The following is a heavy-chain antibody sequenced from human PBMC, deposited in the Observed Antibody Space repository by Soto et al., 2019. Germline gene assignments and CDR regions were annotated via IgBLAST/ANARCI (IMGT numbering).Heavy chain of an antibody. CDR1: GGSVSSGTYY. CDR2: IHYSGGT. D-gene: IGHD5-12*01. V-gene: IGHV4-61*01. J-gene: IGHJ6*02. Sequence: QVQLQESGPGLVKPAETLSLTCTVSGGSVSSGTYYWSWIRQPPGKGLEWIGYIHYSGGTSYKPSLKSRVTISVDTSRNQFSLKLRSVTAADTALYYCARVLRDDYLSVVYGMDVWGLGTTVTVSS. CDR3: ARVLRDDYLSVVYGMDV.